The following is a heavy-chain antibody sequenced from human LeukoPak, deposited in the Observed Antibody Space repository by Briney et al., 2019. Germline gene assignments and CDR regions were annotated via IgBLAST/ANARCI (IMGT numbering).Heavy chain of an antibody. CDR1: GFTFTNYY. CDR3: ARVGPFYSSGWYEDYYGMDV. D-gene: IGHD6-19*01. Sequence: ASVKVSCKASGFTFTNYYMHWVRQAPGQGLEWMGWINPNSGGTNYAQKFQGRVTMTRDTSISAAYMELSRLRSDDTAVYYCARVGPFYSSGWYEDYYGMDVWGQGTTVTVSS. J-gene: IGHJ6*02. V-gene: IGHV1-2*02. CDR2: INPNSGGT.